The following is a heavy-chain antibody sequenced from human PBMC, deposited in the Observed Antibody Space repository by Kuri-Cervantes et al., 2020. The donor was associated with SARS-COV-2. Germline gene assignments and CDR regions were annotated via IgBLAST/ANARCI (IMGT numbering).Heavy chain of an antibody. CDR1: GGTFSSYA. Sequence: SVKVSCKASGGTFSSYAIGWVRQAPGQGLEWMGGIIPIFGTANYAQKFQGRVTITADKSTSTAYMELSSLRSEDTAVYYCARGGMALGYYYYGMDVWGQGTTVTVSS. V-gene: IGHV1-69*06. CDR2: IIPIFGTA. CDR3: ARGGMALGYYYYGMDV. J-gene: IGHJ6*02. D-gene: IGHD6-13*01.